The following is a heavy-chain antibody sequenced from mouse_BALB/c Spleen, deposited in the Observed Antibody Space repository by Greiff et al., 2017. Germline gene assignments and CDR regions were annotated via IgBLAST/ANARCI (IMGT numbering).Heavy chain of an antibody. D-gene: IGHD2-4*01. CDR2: IDPANGNT. Sequence: VQLQQSGAELVKPGASVKLSCTASGFNIKDTYMHWVKQRPEQGLEWIGRIDPANGNTKYDPKFQGKATITADTSSNTAYLQLSSLTSEDTAVYYCARWGYYDYDDYAMDYWGQGTSVTVSS. CDR3: ARWGYYDYDDYAMDY. V-gene: IGHV14-3*02. J-gene: IGHJ4*01. CDR1: GFNIKDTY.